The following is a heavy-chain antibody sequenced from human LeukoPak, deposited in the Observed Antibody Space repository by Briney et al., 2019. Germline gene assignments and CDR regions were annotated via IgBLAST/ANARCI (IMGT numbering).Heavy chain of an antibody. CDR3: ARGVHYYDSSGTPDY. CDR1: GFTFSSYS. V-gene: IGHV3-21*01. D-gene: IGHD3-22*01. CDR2: ISSSSYI. J-gene: IGHJ4*02. Sequence: PGGSLRLSCAASGFTFSSYSMNWVRQAPGKGLEWVSSISSSSYIYYADSVKGRFTISRDNAKNSLYLQMNSLRAEDTAVYYCARGVHYYDSSGTPDYWGQGTLVTVSS.